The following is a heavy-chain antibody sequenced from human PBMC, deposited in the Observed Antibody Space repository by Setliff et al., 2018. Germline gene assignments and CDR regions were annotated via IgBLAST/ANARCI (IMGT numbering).Heavy chain of an antibody. V-gene: IGHV1-69*05. D-gene: IGHD4-4*01. CDR1: GGTFRSYG. J-gene: IGHJ6*03. CDR2: ISSYNGKT. CDR3: ARADYIRYFYMDA. Sequence: SVKVSCKASGGTFRSYGISWVRQAPGQGLEWMGWISSYNGKTNYAQKFQGRLTITTVGSTSTAYMELSSLRSEDTAVYYCARADYIRYFYMDAWGKGTTVTVSS.